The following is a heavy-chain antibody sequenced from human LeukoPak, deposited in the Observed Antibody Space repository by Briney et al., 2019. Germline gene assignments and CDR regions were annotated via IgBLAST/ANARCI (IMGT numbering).Heavy chain of an antibody. Sequence: GESLKISCRGSGYSFTSYWIGWVRQMPGKGLEWMGIIYPGDSDTRYSPSFQGQVTISADKSISTAYLQWSSLKASDTAMYYCARGAVVLGHCSGGSCYTSQNFDYWGEGTLVTVSS. J-gene: IGHJ4*02. V-gene: IGHV5-51*01. CDR1: GYSFTSYW. CDR3: ARGAVVLGHCSGGSCYTSQNFDY. CDR2: IYPGDSDT. D-gene: IGHD2-15*01.